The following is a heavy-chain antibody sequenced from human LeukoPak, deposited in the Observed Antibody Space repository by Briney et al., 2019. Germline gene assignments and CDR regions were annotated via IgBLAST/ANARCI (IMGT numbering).Heavy chain of an antibody. CDR2: ISFDGSNK. CDR3: ANSMVRGVIYPMDV. J-gene: IGHJ6*02. Sequence: GGSLRLSCAASGFTFSSYGMHWVRQAPGKGLEWVAVISFDGSNKYYADSVKGRFTISRDNSKNTLYLQMNSLRAEDTAVYYCANSMVRGVIYPMDVWGQGTTVTVSS. V-gene: IGHV3-30*18. CDR1: GFTFSSYG. D-gene: IGHD3-10*01.